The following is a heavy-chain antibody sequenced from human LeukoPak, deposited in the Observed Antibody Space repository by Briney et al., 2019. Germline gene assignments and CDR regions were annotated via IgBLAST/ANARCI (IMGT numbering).Heavy chain of an antibody. CDR3: TTEPTYYYDSSGYSEFDY. Sequence: GGSLRLSRAASGFTFSNAWMSWVRQAPGKGLEWVARIKSKTDGGTTDYAAPVKGRFTISRDDSKNTLYLQMNSLKTEDTAVYYCTTEPTYYYDSSGYSEFDYWGQGTLVTVSS. D-gene: IGHD3-22*01. CDR1: GFTFSNAW. J-gene: IGHJ4*02. V-gene: IGHV3-15*01. CDR2: IKSKTDGGTT.